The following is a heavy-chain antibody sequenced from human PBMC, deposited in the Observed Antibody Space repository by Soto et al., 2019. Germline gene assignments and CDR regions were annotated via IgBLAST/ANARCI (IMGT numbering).Heavy chain of an antibody. Sequence: KPSETLSLTCTVSCGSISSYYWSWIRQPPGKGLEWIGYIYYSGSTNYNPSLKSRVTISVDTSKNQFSLKLSSVTAADTAVYYCAREGYYYDSSGYWHDAFDIWGQGTMVTVSS. D-gene: IGHD3-22*01. J-gene: IGHJ3*02. CDR3: AREGYYYDSSGYWHDAFDI. CDR1: CGSISSYY. CDR2: IYYSGST. V-gene: IGHV4-59*01.